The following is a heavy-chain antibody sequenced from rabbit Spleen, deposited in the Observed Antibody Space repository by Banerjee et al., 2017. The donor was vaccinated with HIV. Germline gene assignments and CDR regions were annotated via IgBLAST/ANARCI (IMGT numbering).Heavy chain of an antibody. J-gene: IGHJ4*01. Sequence: QSLQESGGGLVKPGASLTLTCTASGFSLSSDFCMYWVRQAPGKGLEWIACINTYTAKGVYATWAKGRFTISRTSSTTVTLQMTSLTAADTATYFCARDLTIVIGWNFNLWGPGTLVTVS. CDR3: ARDLTIVIGWNFNL. CDR1: GFSLSSDFC. CDR2: INTYTAKG. D-gene: IGHD2-1*01. V-gene: IGHV1S40*01.